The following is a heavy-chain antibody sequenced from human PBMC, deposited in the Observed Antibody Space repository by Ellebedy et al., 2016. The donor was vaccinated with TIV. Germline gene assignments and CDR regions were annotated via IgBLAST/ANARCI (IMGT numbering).Heavy chain of an antibody. Sequence: GESLKISCAASGFTFSTYALTWFRQAPGRGLEWVSAIGGSGGRANYADSVRGRFTISRDNSKSTLFLYMNNLRAEDTAVYYCAKFPSVTTPGVDFWGQGTLVTVSS. CDR2: IGGSGGRA. D-gene: IGHD4-17*01. CDR1: GFTFSTYA. V-gene: IGHV3-23*01. J-gene: IGHJ4*02. CDR3: AKFPSVTTPGVDF.